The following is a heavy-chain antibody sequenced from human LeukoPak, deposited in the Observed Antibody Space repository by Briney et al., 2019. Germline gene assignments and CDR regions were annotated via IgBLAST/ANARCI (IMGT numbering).Heavy chain of an antibody. CDR2: IYHSGST. CDR1: GGSISSGYY. CDR3: ARALGTAAVDY. Sequence: SETLSLTCTVSGGSISSGYYWGWIRQPPGKGLEWIGSIYHSGSTYYSPSLKSRVTISVDTSKNQFSLKLSSVTAADTAVYYCARALGTAAVDYWGQGTLVTVSS. V-gene: IGHV4-38-2*02. J-gene: IGHJ4*02. D-gene: IGHD2-2*01.